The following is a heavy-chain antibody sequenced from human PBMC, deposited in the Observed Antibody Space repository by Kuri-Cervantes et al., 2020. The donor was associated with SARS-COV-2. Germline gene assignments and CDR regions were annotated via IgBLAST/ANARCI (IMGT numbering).Heavy chain of an antibody. D-gene: IGHD5-18*01. J-gene: IGHJ4*02. CDR2: ISSSSSYI. Sequence: GESLKISCAASGFTFSSYSMNWVRQAPGKGLEWVSSISSSSSYIYYADSVKGRFTISRDNAKNSLYLQMNSLRAEDTAVYYCARDFGYLNSYGYDWGQGTLVPSPQ. CDR1: GFTFSSYS. V-gene: IGHV3-21*01. CDR3: ARDFGYLNSYGYD.